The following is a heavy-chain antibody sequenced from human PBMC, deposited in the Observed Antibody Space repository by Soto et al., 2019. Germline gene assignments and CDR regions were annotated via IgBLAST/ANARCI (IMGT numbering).Heavy chain of an antibody. J-gene: IGHJ6*02. Sequence: GGSLRLSCAASGFTFSSYAMHWVRQAPGKGLEWVAVISYDGSNKYYADSVKGRFTISRDNSKNTLYLQMNSLRAEDTAVYYCARCPYYDFWSGYQKPHQYYYGMDVWGQGTTVTVSS. V-gene: IGHV3-30-3*01. CDR1: GFTFSSYA. CDR2: ISYDGSNK. CDR3: ARCPYYDFWSGYQKPHQYYYGMDV. D-gene: IGHD3-3*01.